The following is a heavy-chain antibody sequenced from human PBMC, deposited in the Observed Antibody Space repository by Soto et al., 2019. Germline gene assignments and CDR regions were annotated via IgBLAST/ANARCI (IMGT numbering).Heavy chain of an antibody. Sequence: QVQLAESGGGVVQPGRSLRLSCGASGFTFSSFGMHWVRQAPGKGLEWVAVISYDGREKYYGESVKGRFTISRDNSMDTLYLQMTSLRPEDSALYYCAKSHLYNWNYHIDFWGQGTLVVVSS. CDR3: AKSHLYNWNYHIDF. J-gene: IGHJ4*02. CDR2: ISYDGREK. V-gene: IGHV3-30*18. CDR1: GFTFSSFG. D-gene: IGHD1-7*01.